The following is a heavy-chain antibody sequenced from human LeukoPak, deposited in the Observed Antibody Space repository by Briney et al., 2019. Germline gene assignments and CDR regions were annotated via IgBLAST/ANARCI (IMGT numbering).Heavy chain of an antibody. J-gene: IGHJ5*02. V-gene: IGHV1-46*01. CDR3: ARAVAGTTSRFDP. Sequence: ASVKVSCKASGYTFTSYYMHWVRQAPGQGLEWMGIINPSGGSTSYAQKFQGRVTMTRDTSTSTAYMELRSLRSDDTAVYYCARAVAGTTSRFDPWGQGTLVTVSS. CDR1: GYTFTSYY. D-gene: IGHD6-19*01. CDR2: INPSGGST.